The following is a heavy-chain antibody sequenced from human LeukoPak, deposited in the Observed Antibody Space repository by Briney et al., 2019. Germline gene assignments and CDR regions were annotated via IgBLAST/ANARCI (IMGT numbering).Heavy chain of an antibody. J-gene: IGHJ4*02. Sequence: PGGSLRLSCEASGFTFSRFGMHWVRQAPGKGLEWVAVIWYDGSNQDYADSVKGRFTISRDNSKNTLYLQVSSLRAEDTAVYYCARDRWYDGSGYIAAFDHLGQGTLVSVS. D-gene: IGHD3-22*01. CDR1: GFTFSRFG. CDR3: ARDRWYDGSGYIAAFDH. V-gene: IGHV3-33*01. CDR2: IWYDGSNQ.